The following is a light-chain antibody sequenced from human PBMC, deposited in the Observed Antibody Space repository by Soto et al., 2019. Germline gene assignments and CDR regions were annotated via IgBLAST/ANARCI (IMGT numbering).Light chain of an antibody. Sequence: DVQMTQSPSSLSASVGDRVTITCRPSQGISNSLAWYQQKPGKVPRLLIRAASTLLSGVPSRFSGSGSGTDFTLTISSLQPEDVATYYCQKYDSVPTFGPGTKVDIK. V-gene: IGKV1-27*01. CDR3: QKYDSVPT. J-gene: IGKJ1*01. CDR2: AAS. CDR1: QGISNS.